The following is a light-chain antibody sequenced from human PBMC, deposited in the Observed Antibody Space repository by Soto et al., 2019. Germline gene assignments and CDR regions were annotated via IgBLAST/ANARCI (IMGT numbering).Light chain of an antibody. CDR3: QQYGSFPQT. CDR1: QSVTSSY. V-gene: IGKV3-20*01. J-gene: IGKJ2*01. CDR2: GAF. Sequence: EIVLTQSPGTLSLSPGQRVTLSCRASQSVTSSYLAWYQQKSGQAPRLLIFGAFRRPTSIPDSFSGSGSGTDFTITSSRLEHEDFAVYYCQQYGSFPQTFGQGTKLEIK.